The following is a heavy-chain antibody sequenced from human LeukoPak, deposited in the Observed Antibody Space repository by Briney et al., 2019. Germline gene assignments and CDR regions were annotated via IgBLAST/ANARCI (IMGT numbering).Heavy chain of an antibody. CDR1: GGSINSSSYY. D-gene: IGHD3-22*01. CDR3: ARDGSVYDSSGYVDY. J-gene: IGHJ4*02. Sequence: SETLSLTCTVSGGSINSSSYYWGWIRQPPGKGLEWIGSIYYSGSTYYNPSLKSRVTISVDTSKNQFSLKLTSVTAADTAVYYCARDGSVYDSSGYVDYWGQGTLVTVSS. V-gene: IGHV4-39*07. CDR2: IYYSGST.